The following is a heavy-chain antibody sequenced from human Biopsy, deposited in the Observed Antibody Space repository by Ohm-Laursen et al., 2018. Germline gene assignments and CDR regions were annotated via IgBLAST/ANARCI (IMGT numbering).Heavy chain of an antibody. D-gene: IGHD2/OR15-2a*01. CDR2: IYYSGST. J-gene: IGHJ6*02. Sequence: TLSLTCTVSGGSISSVYWSWIRQTPGQGLEWIGYIYYSGSTNYNPSLKSRVTISVDTSKNQFSLRLNSVTAADTAVYYCARATNSTGWPYYYFYGMDVWGQGTTVTVSS. CDR3: ARATNSTGWPYYYFYGMDV. CDR1: GGSISSVY. V-gene: IGHV4-59*01.